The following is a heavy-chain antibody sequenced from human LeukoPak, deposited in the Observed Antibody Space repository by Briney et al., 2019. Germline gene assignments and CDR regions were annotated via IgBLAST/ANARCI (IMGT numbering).Heavy chain of an antibody. CDR2: ISSSRSNTV. V-gene: IGHV3-48*03. J-gene: IGHJ4*02. Sequence: GGSLRLFCAASGLTFSIYEMNWVRQALGKGLEWVSYISSSRSNTVYYADSVKGRFTISRDDDKNSLYLQMNSLRAEDTAVYYCARDLYFYGSGNYVPGFPDYWGQGTLVTVSS. CDR3: ARDLYFYGSGNYVPGFPDY. CDR1: GLTFSIYE. D-gene: IGHD3-10*01.